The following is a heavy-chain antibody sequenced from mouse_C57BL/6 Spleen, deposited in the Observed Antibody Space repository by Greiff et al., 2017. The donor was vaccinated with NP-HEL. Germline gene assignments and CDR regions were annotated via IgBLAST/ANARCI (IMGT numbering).Heavy chain of an antibody. Sequence: EVKLMESGGDLVKPGGSLKLSCAASEFTFSSYGMSWVRQTPDKRLEWVATISSGGSYTYYPDSVKGRFTISRDNAKNTLYLQMSSLKSEDTAMYYCARHLRDYAMDYWGQGTSVTVSS. J-gene: IGHJ4*01. CDR1: EFTFSSYG. V-gene: IGHV5-6*01. CDR3: ARHLRDYAMDY. CDR2: ISSGGSYT.